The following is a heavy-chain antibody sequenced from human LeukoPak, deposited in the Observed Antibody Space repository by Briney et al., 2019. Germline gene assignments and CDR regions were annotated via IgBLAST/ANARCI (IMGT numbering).Heavy chain of an antibody. CDR2: IESKTDGGTT. D-gene: IGHD3-3*01. V-gene: IGHV3-15*04. CDR3: LKSVDV. Sequence: GGSLRLCCAASGFTFSNAWLSWVRQAPGKGLEWVGLIESKTDGGTTDYAAPVKGRFTISRDDSKSTVYLQMNSLKTEDTAVYYCLKSVDVWGQGTTVTVSS. J-gene: IGHJ6*02. CDR1: GFTFSNAW.